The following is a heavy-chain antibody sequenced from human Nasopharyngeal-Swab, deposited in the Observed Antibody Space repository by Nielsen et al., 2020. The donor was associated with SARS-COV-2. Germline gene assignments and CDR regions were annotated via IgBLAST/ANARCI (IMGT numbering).Heavy chain of an antibody. Sequence: ASVKVSCKASGYTFTGYGISWVRQAPGQGLEWMGWISAYNGNTNYAQKLQGRVTMTTDTSTSTAYMELRSLRSDDTAVYYCARDLPDIVVVPAAIRNNWFDPWGQGTLVTVSS. CDR1: GYTFTGYG. CDR3: ARDLPDIVVVPAAIRNNWFDP. J-gene: IGHJ5*02. V-gene: IGHV1-18*04. CDR2: ISAYNGNT. D-gene: IGHD2-2*02.